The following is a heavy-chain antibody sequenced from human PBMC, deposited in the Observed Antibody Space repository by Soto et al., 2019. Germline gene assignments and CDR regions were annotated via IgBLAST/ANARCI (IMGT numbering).Heavy chain of an antibody. Sequence: GASVKVSCKVSGYTLTELSMHWVRQAPGKGLEWMGGFDPEDGETIYAQKFQGRVTMTEDTSTDTAYMELSSLRSEDTAVYYCATSYGSGRYYSGHYYYGMDVWGQGTTVTVSS. D-gene: IGHD3-10*01. CDR3: ATSYGSGRYYSGHYYYGMDV. CDR2: FDPEDGET. V-gene: IGHV1-24*01. J-gene: IGHJ6*02. CDR1: GYTLTELS.